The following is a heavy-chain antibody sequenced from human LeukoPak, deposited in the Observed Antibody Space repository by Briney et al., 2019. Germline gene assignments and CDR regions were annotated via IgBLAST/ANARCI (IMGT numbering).Heavy chain of an antibody. Sequence: GASVKVSCRPSGYTFTSYYMHWVRQAPGQGLEWMGIINPSGGSTSYAQKFQGRVTMTRDTSTSTVYMELSSLRSEDTAVYYCAREPYFRSGGNYYYYYGMDVWGQGTTVTVSS. V-gene: IGHV1-46*01. J-gene: IGHJ6*02. D-gene: IGHD2-15*01. CDR2: INPSGGST. CDR3: AREPYFRSGGNYYYYYGMDV. CDR1: GYTFTSYY.